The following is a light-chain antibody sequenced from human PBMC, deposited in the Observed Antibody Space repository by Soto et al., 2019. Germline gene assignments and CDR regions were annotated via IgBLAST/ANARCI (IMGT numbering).Light chain of an antibody. CDR1: QGISSY. J-gene: IGKJ5*01. V-gene: IGKV1-9*01. Sequence: DIQLTQSPSFLSASVGDRVTITCRASQGISSYLAWYQQKPGKAPKLLIYAASTLQSGVPSRFSVSGSGTEFTLTISSLQPEDFATYYCQQLNSYPQTFGQGTRLEIK. CDR2: AAS. CDR3: QQLNSYPQT.